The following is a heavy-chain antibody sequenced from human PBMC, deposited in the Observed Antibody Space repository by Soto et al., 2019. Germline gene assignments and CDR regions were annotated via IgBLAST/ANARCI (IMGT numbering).Heavy chain of an antibody. Sequence: PGGSLRLSCAASGFTFSSYAMHGVRQAPGKGLEWVAVISYDGSNKYYADSVKGRFTISRDNSKNTLYLQMNSLRAEDTAVYYCAREGDPKTHGGDCYFDYWGQGTLVTVSS. J-gene: IGHJ4*02. CDR2: ISYDGSNK. CDR3: AREGDPKTHGGDCYFDY. D-gene: IGHD2-21*02. CDR1: GFTFSSYA. V-gene: IGHV3-30-3*01.